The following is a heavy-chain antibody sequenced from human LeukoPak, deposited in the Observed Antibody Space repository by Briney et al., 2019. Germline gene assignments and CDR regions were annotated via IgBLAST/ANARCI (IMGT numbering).Heavy chain of an antibody. J-gene: IGHJ6*02. V-gene: IGHV3-53*01. CDR1: GFTVSSNY. CDR2: IYSGGST. Sequence: PGGSLRLSCAASGFTVSSNYMSWVRQAPGKGLEWVSVIYSGGSTYYADSVKGRFTISRDNSKNTLYLQMNSLRAEDTAVYYCARDSPPGIRYYGMDVWGQGTTVTVSS. CDR3: ARDSPPGIRYYGMDV.